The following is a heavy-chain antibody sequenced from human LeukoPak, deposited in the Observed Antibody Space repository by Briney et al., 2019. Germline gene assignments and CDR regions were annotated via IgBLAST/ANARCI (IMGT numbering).Heavy chain of an antibody. D-gene: IGHD6-19*01. J-gene: IGHJ4*02. CDR2: IYYSGST. CDR1: GGSINSYY. Sequence: PSETLSLTCTVSGGSINSYYWSWIRQPPGKGLEWVGYIYYSGSTNYKPSLKRRVTISVDTSKNQFSLKVSSVTAADTAVYCCASSTSSSGWSLIDYWGQGALVTVSS. V-gene: IGHV4-59*01. CDR3: ASSTSSSGWSLIDY.